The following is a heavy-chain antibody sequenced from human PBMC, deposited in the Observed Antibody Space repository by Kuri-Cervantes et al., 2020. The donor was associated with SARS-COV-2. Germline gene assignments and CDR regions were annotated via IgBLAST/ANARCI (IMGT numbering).Heavy chain of an antibody. V-gene: IGHV4-39*01. D-gene: IGHD1-26*01. CDR1: GGSISSSSYY. CDR2: IYYSGST. Sequence: SETLSLTCTVSGGSISSSSYYWGWIRQPPGKGLEWIGSIYYSGSTYYNPSLKSRVTISVDTSKNQFSLKLSSVTAADTAVYYCARSRGGSYYSPFDYWGQGTLVTVSS. J-gene: IGHJ4*02. CDR3: ARSRGGSYYSPFDY.